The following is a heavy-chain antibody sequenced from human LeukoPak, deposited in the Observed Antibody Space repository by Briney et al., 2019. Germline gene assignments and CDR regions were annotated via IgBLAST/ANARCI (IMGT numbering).Heavy chain of an antibody. CDR1: GYTFTGYY. V-gene: IGHV1-2*02. D-gene: IGHD4-23*01. CDR3: ARDPGDYGGNRFDY. J-gene: IGHJ4*02. CDR2: INPNSGGT. Sequence: ASVKVSCKASGYTFTGYYLHWVRQAPGQGLEWMGWINPNSGGTNYAQKFQGRVTMTRDTSINTAYMELSRLRSDDTAVYYCARDPGDYGGNRFDYWGQGTLVTISS.